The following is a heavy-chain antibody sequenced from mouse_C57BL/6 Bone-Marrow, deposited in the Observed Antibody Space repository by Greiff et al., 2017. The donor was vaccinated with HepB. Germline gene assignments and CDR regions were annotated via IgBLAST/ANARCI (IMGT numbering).Heavy chain of an antibody. V-gene: IGHV5-12*01. D-gene: IGHD2-3*01. CDR2: ISNGGGST. CDR3: ARHGGYYEAY. CDR1: GFTFSDYY. J-gene: IGHJ3*01. Sequence: EVQLQESGGGLVQPGGSLKLPCAASGFTFSDYYMYWVSQTPEKRLEWVAYISNGGGSTYYPDTVKGRFPISRDNAKNTLYLQMTRLKSEDTAMYYCARHGGYYEAYWGQGTLVTVSA.